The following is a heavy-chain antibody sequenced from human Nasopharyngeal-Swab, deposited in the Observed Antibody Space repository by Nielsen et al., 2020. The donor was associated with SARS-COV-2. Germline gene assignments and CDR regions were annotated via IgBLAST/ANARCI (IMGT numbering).Heavy chain of an antibody. J-gene: IGHJ5*02. CDR3: ARDNSGSIDH. D-gene: IGHD3-10*01. CDR1: GFTFGSYY. V-gene: IGHV3-43*02. CDR2: ITSDGHTP. Sequence: GGSLRLSCAASGFTFGSYYMIWVRLPPERGLEWVSIITSDGHTPSYIDSVKGRFTISRDNSKNSLYLQMNSLRTEDTALYYCARDNSGSIDHWGLGTLVTVSS.